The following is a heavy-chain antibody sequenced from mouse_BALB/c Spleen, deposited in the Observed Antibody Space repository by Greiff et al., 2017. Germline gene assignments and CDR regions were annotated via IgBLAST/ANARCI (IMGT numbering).Heavy chain of an antibody. CDR2: ISSGGSYT. D-gene: IGHD1-2*01. V-gene: IGHV5-9-3*01. J-gene: IGHJ3*01. CDR1: GFTFSSYA. Sequence: EVKLVESGGGLVKPGGSLKLSCAASGFTFSSYAMSWVRQTPEKRLEWVATISSGGSYTYYPDSVKGRFTISRDNAKNTLYLQMSSLRSEDTAMYYCAGDLRPFAYWGQGRRVTVSA. CDR3: AGDLRPFAY.